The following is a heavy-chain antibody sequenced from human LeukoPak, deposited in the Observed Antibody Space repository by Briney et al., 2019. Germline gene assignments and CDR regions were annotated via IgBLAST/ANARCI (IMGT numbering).Heavy chain of an antibody. J-gene: IGHJ4*02. CDR2: ISWNSGSI. CDR1: GFTFDDYA. D-gene: IGHD1-26*01. Sequence: HSGGSLRLSCAASGFTFDDYAMHWVRQAPGRGLEWVSGISWNSGSIGYADSVKGRFTISRDNAKNSLYLQMNSLRAEDTALYYCALSLAGRWELPTFDYWGQGTLVTVSS. CDR3: ALSLAGRWELPTFDY. V-gene: IGHV3-9*01.